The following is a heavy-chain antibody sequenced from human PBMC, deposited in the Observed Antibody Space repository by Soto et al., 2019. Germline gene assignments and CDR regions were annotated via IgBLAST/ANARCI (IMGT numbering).Heavy chain of an antibody. CDR2: ISDSGST. D-gene: IGHD2-15*01. J-gene: IGHJ6*03. V-gene: IGHV3-23*01. Sequence: GGSLRLSCAASGFTFSSYAMSLVRQAPGKGLEWVSTISDSGSTYYADSVKGRFTISRDISKNTLYVQMSSLRAEDTAVYYCAKGGEGYCSGTSCIYNMDAWGKGTTVTVYS. CDR3: AKGGEGYCSGTSCIYNMDA. CDR1: GFTFSSYA.